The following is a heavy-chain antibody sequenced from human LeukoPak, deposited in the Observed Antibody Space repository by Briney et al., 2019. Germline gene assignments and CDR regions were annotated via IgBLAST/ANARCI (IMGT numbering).Heavy chain of an antibody. CDR2: IFYSGST. CDR3: AGAAIWFGELLYWFDP. D-gene: IGHD3-10*01. CDR1: GGSISSYY. V-gene: IGHV4-59*01. J-gene: IGHJ5*02. Sequence: SETLSLTCTVSGGSISSYYWSWIRQPPGKGLEWIGYIFYSGSTSYNPSLKSRVTISVDTSKNQFSLKLSSVTAADTAVYYCAGAAIWFGELLYWFDPWGQGTLVTVSS.